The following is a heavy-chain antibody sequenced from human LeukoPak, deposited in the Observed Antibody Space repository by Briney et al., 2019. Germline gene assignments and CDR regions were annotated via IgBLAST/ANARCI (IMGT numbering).Heavy chain of an antibody. D-gene: IGHD2-2*01. J-gene: IGHJ4*02. CDR2: INHSGST. CDR3: ARVYCSSTSCRLDY. CDR1: GGSFSGYY. V-gene: IGHV4-34*01. Sequence: SETLSLTCAVYGGSFSGYYWSWIRQPPGKGLEWIGEINHSGSTNYNPSLKSRVTISADTSKNQFSLKLSSVTAADTAVYYCARVYCSSTSCRLDYWGQGTLVTVSS.